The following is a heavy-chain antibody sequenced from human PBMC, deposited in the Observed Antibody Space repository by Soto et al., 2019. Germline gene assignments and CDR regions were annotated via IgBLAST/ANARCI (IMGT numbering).Heavy chain of an antibody. D-gene: IGHD6-25*01. V-gene: IGHV4-30-4*01. CDR1: GGSISSDDYY. J-gene: IGHJ6*02. CDR2: IYYSGSA. CDR3: ARGAALNTYYNYYGMDV. Sequence: QVHLQESGPGLVKPSQTLSLTCTVSGGSISSDDYYWSWIRQPPGKGLEWIGYIYYSGSAYYTPSLQSRVSISIDTSKNQFSLKLTSVTATDTAVYFCARGAALNTYYNYYGMDVWGQGTTVTVFS.